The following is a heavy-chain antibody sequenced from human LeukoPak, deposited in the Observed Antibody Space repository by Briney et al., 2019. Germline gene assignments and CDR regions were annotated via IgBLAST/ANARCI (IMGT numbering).Heavy chain of an antibody. CDR1: GVNFSSYW. V-gene: IGHV3-7*03. CDR3: ARAPARGIAAAGTWSWFDP. J-gene: IGHJ5*02. CDR2: IKQDGSEE. D-gene: IGHD6-13*01. Sequence: GGSLRLSCAVSGVNFSSYWMSWVRQAPGKGLEWVANIKQDGSEEYYVDSVKGRFTISTDNAKNSLYLQMNSLRAEDTAVYYCARAPARGIAAAGTWSWFDPWGQGTLVTVSS.